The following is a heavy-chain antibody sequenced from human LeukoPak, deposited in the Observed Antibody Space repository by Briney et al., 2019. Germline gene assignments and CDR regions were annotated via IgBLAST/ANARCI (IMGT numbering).Heavy chain of an antibody. CDR3: ARDVSVSGMDV. J-gene: IGHJ6*02. D-gene: IGHD5/OR15-5a*01. CDR2: IKTDGSEK. V-gene: IGHV3-7*01. CDR1: GFILSNYW. Sequence: GGSLRLSCAASGFILSNYWMSWVRQAPGKGPEGVANIKTDGSEKYYVDAAKGRFTISRDNPKNSLYLQMNSLRAEDTAIYYCARDVSVSGMDVWGQGTTVTVSS.